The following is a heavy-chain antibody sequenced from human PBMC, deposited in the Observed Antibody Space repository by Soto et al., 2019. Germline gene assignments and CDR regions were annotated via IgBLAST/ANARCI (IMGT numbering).Heavy chain of an antibody. V-gene: IGHV3-23*01. D-gene: IGHD3-16*02. CDR2: ISGSGGST. CDR3: AKGKRLRLGELSPFDY. Sequence: EVQLLESGGGLVQPGGSLRPSCAASGFTFSSYAMSWVRQAPGKGLEWVSAISGSGGSTYYADSVKGRFTISRDNSKNTLYLQMNSLRAEDTAVYYCAKGKRLRLGELSPFDYWGQGTLVTVSS. J-gene: IGHJ4*02. CDR1: GFTFSSYA.